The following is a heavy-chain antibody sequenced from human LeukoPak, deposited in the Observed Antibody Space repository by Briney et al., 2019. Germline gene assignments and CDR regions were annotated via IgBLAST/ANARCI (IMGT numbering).Heavy chain of an antibody. CDR2: ISAYNGNT. CDR3: ARTYYDFWSGYYPYYFDY. V-gene: IGHV1-18*01. Sequence: GASVKVSCKASGYTFTSYGISWVRQAPGQGLEWMGWISAYNGNTNYAQKLQGRVTMTTDTSTSTAYMELRSLRSDDTAVYYCARTYYDFWSGYYPYYFDYWGQGTLVTVSS. J-gene: IGHJ4*02. CDR1: GYTFTSYG. D-gene: IGHD3-3*01.